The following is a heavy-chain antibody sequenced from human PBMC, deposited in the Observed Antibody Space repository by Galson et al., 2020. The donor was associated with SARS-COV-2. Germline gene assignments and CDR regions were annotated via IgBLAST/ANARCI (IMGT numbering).Heavy chain of an antibody. J-gene: IGHJ3*02. Sequence: GGSLRLSCAASGFTFSSYAMSWVRQAPGKGLKWVSAISGSGGSTYYADSVKGRFTISRDNSKNTLYLQMNSLRAEDTAVYYCAKDRYDFWSGYYTGAFDIWGQGTMVTVSS. CDR2: ISGSGGST. V-gene: IGHV3-23*01. D-gene: IGHD3-3*01. CDR1: GFTFSSYA. CDR3: AKDRYDFWSGYYTGAFDI.